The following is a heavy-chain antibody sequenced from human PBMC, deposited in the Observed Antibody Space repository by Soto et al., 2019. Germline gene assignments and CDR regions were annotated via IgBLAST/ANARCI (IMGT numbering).Heavy chain of an antibody. CDR2: MNPNSANT. Sequence: GASVKVSCKASGYSFTTYDINWVRQATGQGLEWMGWMNPNSANTGYAQKFQGRVTMTRNTSISTAYMELSSLRSDDTAVYYCVRGLRVVGRHCWGQGTLVTVSS. J-gene: IGHJ4*02. V-gene: IGHV1-8*01. D-gene: IGHD2-8*01. CDR1: GYSFTTYD. CDR3: VRGLRVVGRHC.